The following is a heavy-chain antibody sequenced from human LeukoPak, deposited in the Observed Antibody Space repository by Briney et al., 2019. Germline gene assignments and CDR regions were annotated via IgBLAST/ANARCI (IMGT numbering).Heavy chain of an antibody. V-gene: IGHV3-23*01. J-gene: IGHJ6*02. CDR3: AKVGGVSYYYYGMDV. CDR1: GFTFSSYA. CDR2: ISGSGDNT. Sequence: PGGSLRLSCAASGFTFSSYAMSWVRQAPGKGLEWVSAISGSGDNTYYADSVKGRFTISRDNSKNTLYLQMNSLRAEDTAVYYCAKVGGVSYYYYGMDVWGQGTTVTVSS.